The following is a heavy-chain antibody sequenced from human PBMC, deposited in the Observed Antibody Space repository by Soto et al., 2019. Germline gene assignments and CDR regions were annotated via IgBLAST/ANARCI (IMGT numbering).Heavy chain of an antibody. CDR2: INHSGST. CDR1: GGSISSYY. J-gene: IGHJ4*02. Sequence: SETLSLTCTVSGGSISSYYWSWIRQPPGKGLEWIGEINHSGSTNYNPSLKSRVTISVDTSKNQFSLKLSSVTAADTAVYYCAREGGIVGATAADYWGQGTLVTVSS. CDR3: AREGGIVGATAADY. D-gene: IGHD1-26*01. V-gene: IGHV4-34*01.